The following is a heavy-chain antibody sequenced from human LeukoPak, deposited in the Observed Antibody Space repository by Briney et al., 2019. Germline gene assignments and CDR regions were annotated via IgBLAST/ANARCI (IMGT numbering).Heavy chain of an antibody. J-gene: IGHJ6*02. CDR3: AGVGETYYDILTGYYSDYYYGMDV. V-gene: IGHV1-18*01. Sequence: ASVKVSCKASGYTFTSYGISWVRQAPGQGLEWMGWISAYNGNTNYAQKLQGRVTMTTDTSTSTAYMELRSLRSDDTAVYYCAGVGETYYDILTGYYSDYYYGMDVWGQGTTVTVSS. D-gene: IGHD3-9*01. CDR2: ISAYNGNT. CDR1: GYTFTSYG.